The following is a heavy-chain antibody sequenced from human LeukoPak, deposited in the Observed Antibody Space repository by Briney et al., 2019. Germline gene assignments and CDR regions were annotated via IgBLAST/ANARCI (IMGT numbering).Heavy chain of an antibody. CDR3: AKDPEQWLVADPPWFDP. CDR2: VSYDGSK. J-gene: IGHJ5*02. V-gene: IGHV3-30*18. D-gene: IGHD6-19*01. CDR1: GFTFSSYG. Sequence: GGSLRLSCAASGFTFSSYGMHWVRQAPGKGLEWVAVVSYDGSKYYADSVKGRFTISRDNSKNTLYLQMSSLRAEDTAVYYCAKDPEQWLVADPPWFDPWGQGTLVTVSS.